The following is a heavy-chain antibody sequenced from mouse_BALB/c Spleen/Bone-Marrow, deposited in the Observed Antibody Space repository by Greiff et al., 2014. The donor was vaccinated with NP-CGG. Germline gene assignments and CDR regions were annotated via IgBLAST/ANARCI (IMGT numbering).Heavy chain of an antibody. D-gene: IGHD2-2*01. V-gene: IGHV1S34*01. CDR2: ISCYNGAT. CDR1: GYSFTGYY. J-gene: IGHJ2*01. CDR3: ARFFGAYGYDGVYYFDH. Sequence: LVKTGASVKISCKASGYSFTGYYMHWVKQSHGKSLEWIGYISCYNGATSYNQKFKGKATFTVDTSSSTAYMQFNSLTSEDSAVYYCARFFGAYGYDGVYYFDHRGQGTTPTGST.